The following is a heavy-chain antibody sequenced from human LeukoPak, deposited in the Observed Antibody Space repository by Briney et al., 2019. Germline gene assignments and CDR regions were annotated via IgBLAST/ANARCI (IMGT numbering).Heavy chain of an antibody. V-gene: IGHV3-7*01. Sequence: GGSLRLSCAASGFTFSSCWMSWVRQAPGKGLEWVANIKQDGSEKYYMDSVKGRFTISRDNAKNSLYLQMNSLRAEDTAVYYCARDKGGFSYGYDYWGQGTLVTVSS. CDR3: ARDKGGFSYGYDY. J-gene: IGHJ4*02. CDR2: IKQDGSEK. CDR1: GFTFSSCW. D-gene: IGHD5-18*01.